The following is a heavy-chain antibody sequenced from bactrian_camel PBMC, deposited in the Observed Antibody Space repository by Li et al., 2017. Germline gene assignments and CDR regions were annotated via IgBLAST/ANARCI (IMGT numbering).Heavy chain of an antibody. Sequence: HVQLVESGGGSVQEGGSLTLSCSGSGFPFSTYCMGWVRQAPGKGLEWVSGIFSDGARTYYADSVEGRFTISRDSSNNTLYLQMNSLKPEDTATYYCAALNSTFGGRFAWCSDFRGEGTQVTVS. D-gene: IGHD1*01. CDR1: GFPFSTYC. V-gene: IGHV3S6*01. J-gene: IGHJ4*01. CDR3: AALNSTFGGRFAWCSDF. CDR2: IFSDGART.